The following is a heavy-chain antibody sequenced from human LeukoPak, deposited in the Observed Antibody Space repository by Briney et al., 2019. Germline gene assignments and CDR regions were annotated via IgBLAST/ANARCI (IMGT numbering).Heavy chain of an antibody. V-gene: IGHV4-4*07. J-gene: IGHJ4*02. Sequence: SETLSLTCTVSNGSISSYYWSWIRQPAGKGLEWIGHIYTGSIDYNPSLTSRVTMSVDTSKKQFSLKLTSVTAADTAVYYCAGGIYDSGYHYFDYWGQGTLVSVSS. CDR3: AGGIYDSGYHYFDY. CDR1: NGSISSYY. D-gene: IGHD3-10*01. CDR2: IYTGSI.